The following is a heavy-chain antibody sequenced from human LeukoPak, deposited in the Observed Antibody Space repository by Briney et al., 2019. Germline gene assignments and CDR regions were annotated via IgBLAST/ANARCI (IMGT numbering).Heavy chain of an antibody. J-gene: IGHJ4*02. CDR3: ARAQWLGIDY. CDR1: GFTFSSYE. Sequence: GGSLRLSCAAPGFTFSSYEMNWVRQAPGKGLEWVSYISSSGSTIYYADSVKGRFTISRDNAKNSLYLQMNSLRAEDTAVYYCARAQWLGIDYWGQGTLVTVSS. V-gene: IGHV3-48*03. D-gene: IGHD6-19*01. CDR2: ISSSGSTI.